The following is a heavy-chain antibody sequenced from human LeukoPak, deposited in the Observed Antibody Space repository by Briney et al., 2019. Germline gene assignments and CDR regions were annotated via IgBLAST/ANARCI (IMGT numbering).Heavy chain of an antibody. CDR1: GITLSNYG. J-gene: IGHJ4*02. CDR3: AKRGVVIRVILVGFHKEAYYFDS. Sequence: GSLRLFCVVSGITLSNYGMRWVRQAPGRGLVWVVGISDSGGSKNYADSVKGRFTISRDNPKNTLYLQMNSLRAEDTAVYFCAKRGVVIRVILVGFHKEAYYFDSWGQGALVTVSS. V-gene: IGHV3-23*01. D-gene: IGHD3-22*01. CDR2: ISDSGGSK.